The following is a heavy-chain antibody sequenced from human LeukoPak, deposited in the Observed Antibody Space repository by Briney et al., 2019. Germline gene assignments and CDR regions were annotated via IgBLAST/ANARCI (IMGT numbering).Heavy chain of an antibody. Sequence: SGGSLRLSCAASGFTFSSYGMPWVRQAPGKGLEWVAVISYDGSNKYYADSVKGRFTISRDNSKNTLYLQMNSLRAEDTAVYYCAKDATSFDCGGDCYSPWFDPWGQGTLVTVSS. CDR3: AKDATSFDCGGDCYSPWFDP. J-gene: IGHJ5*02. V-gene: IGHV3-30*18. CDR1: GFTFSSYG. CDR2: ISYDGSNK. D-gene: IGHD2-21*02.